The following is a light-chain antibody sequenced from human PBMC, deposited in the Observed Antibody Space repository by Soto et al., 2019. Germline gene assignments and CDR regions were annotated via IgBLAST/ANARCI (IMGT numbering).Light chain of an antibody. V-gene: IGKV3-15*01. Sequence: EIVMTQSPATLSVSPGGRATLSCRASQSVSSYLAWYQQRPGQPPRLLNYRASTRATGIPARFSGSGSGTEFSLTISSLQSEDFAVYYCQQYNTWPPRYTFGQGTKLEI. CDR2: RAS. J-gene: IGKJ2*01. CDR3: QQYNTWPPRYT. CDR1: QSVSSY.